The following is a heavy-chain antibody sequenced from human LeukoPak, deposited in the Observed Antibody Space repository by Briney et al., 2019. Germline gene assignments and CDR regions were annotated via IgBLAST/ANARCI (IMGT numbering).Heavy chain of an antibody. J-gene: IGHJ4*02. D-gene: IGHD6-13*01. CDR2: INPNSGGT. V-gene: IGHV1-2*02. Sequence: GASVKVSCKASGYTFTGYYMHWVRQAPGQGLEWMGWINPNSGGTNYAQKFQGRVTMTRDTSISTAYMELSRLRSDDTAVYYCARGAAAAGRRPSKNDDYWGQGTLVTVSS. CDR3: ARGAAAAGRRPSKNDDY. CDR1: GYTFTGYY.